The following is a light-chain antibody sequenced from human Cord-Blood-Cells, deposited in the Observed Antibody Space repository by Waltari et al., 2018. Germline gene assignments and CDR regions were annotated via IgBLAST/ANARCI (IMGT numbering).Light chain of an antibody. CDR1: QSVLYSSNNKNY. J-gene: IGKJ1*01. CDR3: QQYYSTPQT. Sequence: DIVMTQSPDSLAVSLGEKATINCKSSQSVLYSSNNKNYLAWYQQKPGQPPKLLIYWASTRESGVPDRFSGSGSGTDFTLTISSLQAEDVAFYYCQQYYSTPQTFGQGP. CDR2: WAS. V-gene: IGKV4-1*01.